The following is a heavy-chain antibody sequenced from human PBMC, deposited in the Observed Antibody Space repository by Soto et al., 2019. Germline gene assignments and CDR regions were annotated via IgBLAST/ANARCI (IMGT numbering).Heavy chain of an antibody. J-gene: IGHJ6*03. D-gene: IGHD6-13*01. CDR3: ARIKTPSSSWYYYYYYMDV. Sequence: SETLSLTCTVSGGSISSSSYYWGWIRQSPGKGLEWIGSIYYSGSTYYNPSLKSRVTISVDTSKNQFSRKLSSGTAADTAVYYCARIKTPSSSWYYYYYYMDVWGKGTTVTVSS. CDR1: GGSISSSSYY. CDR2: IYYSGST. V-gene: IGHV4-39*01.